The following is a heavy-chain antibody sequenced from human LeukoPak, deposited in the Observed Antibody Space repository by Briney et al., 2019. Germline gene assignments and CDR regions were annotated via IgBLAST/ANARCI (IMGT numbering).Heavy chain of an antibody. D-gene: IGHD3-10*01. CDR3: AREGSGLFDY. Sequence: SETLSLICAVYGGSFSDYYWNWIRQSPGKGLEWIGEINHSGSTRYNPSLTGRVTISVDTSKNQFSLKLSSVTAADTAVYYCAREGSGLFDYWGQGTLVTVSS. J-gene: IGHJ4*02. V-gene: IGHV4-34*01. CDR2: INHSGST. CDR1: GGSFSDYY.